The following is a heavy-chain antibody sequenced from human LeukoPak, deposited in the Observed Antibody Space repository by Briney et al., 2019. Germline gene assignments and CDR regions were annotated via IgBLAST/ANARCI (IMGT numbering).Heavy chain of an antibody. Sequence: GRSLRLSCAASGSTFSSYAMHWVRQAPGKGPEWVAVISYDGSNKYYADSVKGRFTISRDNSKNTLYLQMNSLRAEDTAVYYCARDQYCSSTSCYLTLDYWGQGTLVTVSS. J-gene: IGHJ4*02. CDR2: ISYDGSNK. CDR1: GSTFSSYA. CDR3: ARDQYCSSTSCYLTLDY. D-gene: IGHD2-2*01. V-gene: IGHV3-30-3*01.